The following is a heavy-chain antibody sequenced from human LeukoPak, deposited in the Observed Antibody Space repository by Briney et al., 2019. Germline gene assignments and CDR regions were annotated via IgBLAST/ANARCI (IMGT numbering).Heavy chain of an antibody. CDR2: ISGSSGII. J-gene: IGHJ4*02. CDR3: AKDLYMYIS. V-gene: IGHV3-48*01. Sequence: PGGSLRLSCAASGFTFNTYTMNWVRQAPGKGLEWVSYISGSSGIIDYADSVRGRFTISRDNAKNSLYLQMNSLRAEDTAVYYCAKDLYMYISWGQGTLVTVSS. D-gene: IGHD6-13*01. CDR1: GFTFNTYT.